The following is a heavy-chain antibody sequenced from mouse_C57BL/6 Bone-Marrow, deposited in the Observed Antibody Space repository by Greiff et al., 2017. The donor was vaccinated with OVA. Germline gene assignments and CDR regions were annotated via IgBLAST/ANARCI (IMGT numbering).Heavy chain of an antibody. Sequence: EVQVVESGPVLVKPGASVKMSCKASGYTFTDYYMNWVKQSHGKSLEWIGVINPYNGGTSYTQKFKGKATLTVDKSSSTAYMELNSLTSEDSAVDYCARGWGTAWFAYWGQGTLVTVSA. D-gene: IGHD1-1*02. J-gene: IGHJ3*01. CDR2: INPYNGGT. CDR1: GYTFTDYY. CDR3: ARGWGTAWFAY. V-gene: IGHV1-19*01.